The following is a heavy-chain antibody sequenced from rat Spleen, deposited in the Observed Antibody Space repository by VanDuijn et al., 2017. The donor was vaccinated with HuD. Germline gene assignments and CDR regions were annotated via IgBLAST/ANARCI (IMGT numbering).Heavy chain of an antibody. Sequence: EVQLAESGGGLVQPGRSLKLSCAASGLTFSAYYMAWVRQAPTKGLEWVATISYDGSSTYYRDSVKGRFTISRDNAKNTLYLQMDSLRPEDTATYYCATHNSGYFDYWGQGVMVTVSS. CDR3: ATHNSGYFDY. CDR1: GLTFSAYY. CDR2: ISYDGSST. J-gene: IGHJ2*01. V-gene: IGHV5-29*01. D-gene: IGHD4-3*01.